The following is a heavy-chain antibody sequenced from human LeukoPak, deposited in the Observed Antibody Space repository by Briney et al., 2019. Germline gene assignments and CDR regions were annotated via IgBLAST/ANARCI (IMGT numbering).Heavy chain of an antibody. Sequence: GASVKVSCKASGYTFTDFAMSWVRQAPGQGLEWMGKISVYNGRTNSVQKFQGRVTMTRDTSTSTAYMELMSLRPDDTAVYFCARNGDPGPYYFDFWGQGTLVTVSS. CDR3: ARNGDPGPYYFDF. CDR2: ISVYNGRT. J-gene: IGHJ4*02. D-gene: IGHD2-21*02. V-gene: IGHV1-18*01. CDR1: GYTFTDFA.